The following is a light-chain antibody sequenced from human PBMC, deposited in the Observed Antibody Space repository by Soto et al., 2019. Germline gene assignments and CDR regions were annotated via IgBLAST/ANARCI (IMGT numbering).Light chain of an antibody. CDR2: AAS. CDR1: QSISSH. CDR3: QQSYGTPFS. V-gene: IGKV1-39*01. Sequence: DIQMTQSPSSLSASVGDGVTITCRASQSISSHLNWYQHKPGKAPKLLIYAASSLQSGVPSRFSGSGSGTEFTLTISSLQPEDSATYYCQQSYGTPFSFGPGTKADI. J-gene: IGKJ3*01.